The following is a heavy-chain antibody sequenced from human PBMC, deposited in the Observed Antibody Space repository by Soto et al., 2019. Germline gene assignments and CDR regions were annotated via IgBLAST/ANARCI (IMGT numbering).Heavy chain of an antibody. Sequence: PSETLSLTCTVSGGSMIAYYWNWMRQPPGKGLQWIGYTYYSGSTTYNPSLKSRVTISVDSSKNQFSLKLDSVTPVDTAVYYCARVRGTAGKRYFDYWGPGTLVTVS. CDR3: ARVRGTAGKRYFDY. J-gene: IGHJ4*02. CDR1: GGSMIAYY. D-gene: IGHD6-13*01. V-gene: IGHV4-59*01. CDR2: TYYSGST.